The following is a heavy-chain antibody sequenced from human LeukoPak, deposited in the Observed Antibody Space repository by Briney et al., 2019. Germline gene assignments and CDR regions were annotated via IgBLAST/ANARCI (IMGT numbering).Heavy chain of an antibody. CDR1: GFTFSSYA. V-gene: IGHV3-23*01. CDR3: AADFWSGYPPYGMDV. J-gene: IGHJ6*02. D-gene: IGHD3-3*01. CDR2: ISGSGGST. Sequence: PGGSLRLSCAASGFTFSSYAMSWVRQAPGKGLEWVSAISGSGGSTYYADSVKGRFTISRDNSKNTLYLQMNSLRAEDTAVYYCAADFWSGYPPYGMDVWGQGTTVTVSS.